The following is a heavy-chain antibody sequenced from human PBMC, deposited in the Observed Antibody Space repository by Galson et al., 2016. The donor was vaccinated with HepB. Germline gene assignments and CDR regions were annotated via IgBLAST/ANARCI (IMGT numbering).Heavy chain of an antibody. J-gene: IGHJ4*02. CDR1: GFTFSRYR. CDR3: ARDVNGGYFDS. D-gene: IGHD4-23*01. Sequence: SLRLSCAASGFTFSRYRMSWVRLAPGKGLEWVGQINEDESEKYYLDSMKGRFTISRDNPKNSLYLQMNNLRAEDTAVYYCARDVNGGYFDSWGQGTLVTVSS. V-gene: IGHV3-7*03. CDR2: INEDESEK.